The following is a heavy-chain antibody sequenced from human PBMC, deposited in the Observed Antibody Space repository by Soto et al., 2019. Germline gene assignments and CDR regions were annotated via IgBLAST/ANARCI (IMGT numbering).Heavy chain of an antibody. D-gene: IGHD2-2*01. CDR2: ISSSSSYT. J-gene: IGHJ6*02. CDR3: ARGADIVVVPAAIAGGYYGMDV. V-gene: IGHV3-11*05. CDR1: GFTFSDYY. Sequence: QVQLVESGGGLVKPGGSLRLSCAASGFTFSDYYMSWIRQAPGKGLEWVSYISSSSSYTNYADSVKGRFTISRDNAKNSLYLQMNSLRAEDTAVYYCARGADIVVVPAAIAGGYYGMDVWGQGTTVTVSS.